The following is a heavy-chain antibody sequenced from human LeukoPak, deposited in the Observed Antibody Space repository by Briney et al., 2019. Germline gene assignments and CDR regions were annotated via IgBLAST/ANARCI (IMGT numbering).Heavy chain of an antibody. D-gene: IGHD3-9*01. J-gene: IGHJ3*02. V-gene: IGHV4-4*02. CDR3: ARDRPSRYLQYAFDI. CDR2: IYHSGST. Sequence: SETLSLTCTVSGGSISSSNWWSWVHQPPGKGLEWIGEIYHSGSTNYNPSLKSRVTISVDKSKNQFSLKLSSVTAADTAVYYCARDRPSRYLQYAFDIWGQETMVTVSS. CDR1: GGSISSSNW.